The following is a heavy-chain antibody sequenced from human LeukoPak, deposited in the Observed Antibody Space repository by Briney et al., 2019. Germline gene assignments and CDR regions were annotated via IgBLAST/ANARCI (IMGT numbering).Heavy chain of an antibody. CDR3: AKKAQYDGHYPLDY. CDR2: TRNKANSYIT. D-gene: IGHD4/OR15-4a*01. CDR1: GFTLSDYY. J-gene: IGHJ4*02. V-gene: IGHV3-72*01. Sequence: GRSLRLSCATSGFTLSDYYMNWVRQAPGKGLEWVGRTRNKANSYITDYAASVKGRFTISRDDSKKSLYLQMNSLKTEDTALYFCAKKAQYDGHYPLDYWGQGTLVTVSA.